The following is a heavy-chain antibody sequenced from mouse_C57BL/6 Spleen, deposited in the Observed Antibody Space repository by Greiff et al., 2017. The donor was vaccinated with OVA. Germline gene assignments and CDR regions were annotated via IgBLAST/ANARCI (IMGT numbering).Heavy chain of an antibody. Sequence: VKLMESGPELVKPGASVKISCKASGYAFSSSWMNWVKQRPGKGLEWIGRIYPGDGDTNYNGKFKGKATLTADKSSSTAYMQLSSLTSEDSAVYFCARSFYDGYYEDYWGQGTTLTVSS. V-gene: IGHV1-82*01. J-gene: IGHJ2*01. CDR3: ARSFYDGYYEDY. CDR2: IYPGDGDT. CDR1: GYAFSSSW. D-gene: IGHD2-3*01.